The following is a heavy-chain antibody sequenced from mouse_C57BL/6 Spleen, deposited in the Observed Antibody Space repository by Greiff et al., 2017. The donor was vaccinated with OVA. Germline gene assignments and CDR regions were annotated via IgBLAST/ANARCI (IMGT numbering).Heavy chain of an antibody. CDR2: INYDGSST. D-gene: IGHD1-2*01. CDR3: ARDYGYALDY. CDR1: GFTFSDYY. Sequence: EVKLVESEGGLVQPGSSMKLSCTASGFTFSDYYMAWVRQVPEKGLEWVANINYDGSSTYYMDSLKSRFFISRDNAKNILYLQMSSLKSEDTATYYCARDYGYALDYWGQGTTLTVSS. J-gene: IGHJ2*01. V-gene: IGHV5-16*01.